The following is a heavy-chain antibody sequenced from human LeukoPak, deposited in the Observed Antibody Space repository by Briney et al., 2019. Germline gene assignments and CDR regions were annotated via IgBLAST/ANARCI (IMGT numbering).Heavy chain of an antibody. CDR1: GFTFDDYG. CDR2: INWNGGST. CDR3: ARSGQLPYYMDV. Sequence: GGSLRLSCAASGFTFDDYGMSWVRQAPGKGLEWVSGINWNGGSTGYADSVKGRFTISRDNAKNSLYLQMNSLRAEDTAVYYCARSGQLPYYMDVWGKGTTVTVSS. J-gene: IGHJ6*03. D-gene: IGHD2-2*01. V-gene: IGHV3-20*04.